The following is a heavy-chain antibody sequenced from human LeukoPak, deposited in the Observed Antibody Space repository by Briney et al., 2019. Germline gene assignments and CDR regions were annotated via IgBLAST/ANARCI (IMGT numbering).Heavy chain of an antibody. CDR3: ARRAGAYSHPYDY. CDR2: IYSDNT. CDR1: GFTVSTNS. Sequence: GGSLRLSCTVSGFTVSTNSMSWVRQAPGKGLEWVSFIYSDNTHYSDSVKGRFTISRDNSKNTLYPQMNSLRAEGTAVYYCARRAGAYSHPYDYWGQGTLVTVSS. V-gene: IGHV3-53*01. D-gene: IGHD4/OR15-4a*01. J-gene: IGHJ4*02.